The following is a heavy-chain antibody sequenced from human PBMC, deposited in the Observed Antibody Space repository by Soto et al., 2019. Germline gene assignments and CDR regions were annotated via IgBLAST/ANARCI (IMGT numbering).Heavy chain of an antibody. CDR1: GGSISSYY. CDR2: IYYSGST. V-gene: IGHV4-59*01. Sequence: SETLSLTCTVSGGSISSYYWSWIRQPPGKGLEWIGYIYYSGSTNYNPSLKSRVTISVDTSKNQFSLKLSSVTAADTAVYYCASQDCSSTSCYSYFDYWGQGTLVTVSS. CDR3: ASQDCSSTSCYSYFDY. D-gene: IGHD2-2*01. J-gene: IGHJ4*02.